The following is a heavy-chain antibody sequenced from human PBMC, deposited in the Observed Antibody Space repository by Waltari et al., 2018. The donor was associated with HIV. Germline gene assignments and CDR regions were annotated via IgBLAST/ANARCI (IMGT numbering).Heavy chain of an antibody. CDR2: ITHSGST. J-gene: IGHJ5*02. D-gene: IGHD5-12*01. CDR3: ARLRGVPGWFDP. CDR1: GGSFIGSS. V-gene: IGHV4-34*01. Sequence: QVQLQQWGAGLLKPSETLSLTCAVYGGSFIGSSWTWIRQPPGKGLEWIGEITHSGSTNYNPSLKSRVTISVDTSKNQFSLKLSSVTAADTAVYYCARLRGVPGWFDPWGQGTLVTVSS.